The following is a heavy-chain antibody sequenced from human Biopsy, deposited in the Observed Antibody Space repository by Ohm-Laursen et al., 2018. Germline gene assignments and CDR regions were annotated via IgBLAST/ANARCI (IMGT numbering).Heavy chain of an antibody. CDR1: GYSFTSYY. D-gene: IGHD6-19*01. Sequence: GASVKVSCKASGYSFTSYYMNWVRQTPGQGLEWMGMINPIGSTTSYPQIFQGRVTMTRDTSKSTVYMELSSLRSADTAVYFCARNAGGYGDLYYFDYWGQGTPVTVSP. V-gene: IGHV1-46*01. CDR3: ARNAGGYGDLYYFDY. CDR2: INPIGSTT. J-gene: IGHJ4*02.